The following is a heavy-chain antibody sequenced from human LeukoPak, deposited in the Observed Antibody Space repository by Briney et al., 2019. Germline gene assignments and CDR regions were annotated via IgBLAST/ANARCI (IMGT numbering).Heavy chain of an antibody. V-gene: IGHV4-59*01. CDR1: GGSISSYY. CDR3: ARLGGYEDY. J-gene: IGHJ4*02. Sequence: SETLSLTCTVSGGSISSYYWSWIRQPPGKGLEWIGYIYYSGSTNYNPSLKSRVTISVDTSENQFSLKLNSVTAADTAVYYCARLGGYEDYWGQGTLVTVSS. D-gene: IGHD5-12*01. CDR2: IYYSGST.